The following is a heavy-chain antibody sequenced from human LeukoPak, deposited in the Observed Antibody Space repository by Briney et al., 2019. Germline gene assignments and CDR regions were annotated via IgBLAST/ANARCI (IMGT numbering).Heavy chain of an antibody. CDR1: GFTFSSYE. CDR2: ISMSGSTI. D-gene: IGHD5-18*01. Sequence: GGSLRLSCVASGFTFSSYEMNWVRQAPGKGLEWVSYISMSGSTIYYADSVKGRFTISRDNAKNSLYLQMNSLRGDDTAVYYCARERLATASAFEYWGQGTLVTVSS. V-gene: IGHV3-48*03. J-gene: IGHJ4*02. CDR3: ARERLATASAFEY.